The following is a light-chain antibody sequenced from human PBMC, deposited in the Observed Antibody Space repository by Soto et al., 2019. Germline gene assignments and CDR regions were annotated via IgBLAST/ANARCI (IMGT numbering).Light chain of an antibody. V-gene: IGKV3-11*01. J-gene: IGKJ4*01. Sequence: EIVLTQSPATLSLSPGEIATLSCRASQSVSRYLAWYQQKPGQAPRLLIYDASNRATGIPARFSGSGSGTDFTLTTSSLEPEDFAVYYCQQRSNWLTFGGGTKVEIK. CDR3: QQRSNWLT. CDR2: DAS. CDR1: QSVSRY.